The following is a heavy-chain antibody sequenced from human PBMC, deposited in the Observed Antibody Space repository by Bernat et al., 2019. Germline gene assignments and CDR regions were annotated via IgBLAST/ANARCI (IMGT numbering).Heavy chain of an antibody. D-gene: IGHD3-3*01. CDR2: IIPIFGTA. CDR1: GGTVSSYA. CDR3: ARDPPVIIKNENWLDP. V-gene: IGHV1-69*12. Sequence: QVQLVQSGAEVKKPGSSVKVSCKASGGTVSSYAISWVRQAPGHGLGWMGGIIPIFGTANYAQKFQGRVTITADESTSTAYMELSSLRSEDTTVYYCARDPPVIIKNENWLDPWGQGTLVTVSS. J-gene: IGHJ5*02.